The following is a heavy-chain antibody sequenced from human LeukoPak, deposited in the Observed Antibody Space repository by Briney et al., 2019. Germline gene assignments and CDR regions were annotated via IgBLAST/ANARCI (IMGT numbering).Heavy chain of an antibody. V-gene: IGHV4-59*01. CDR1: GGSISSYY. J-gene: IGHJ6*02. Sequence: SETLSLTWTVSGGSISSYYWSWIRQPPGKGLEWIGYIYYSGSTNYNPSLKSRVTISVDTSKNQFSLKLSSVTAADTAVYYCARRPGWYYGMDVWGQGTTVTVSS. CDR2: IYYSGST. CDR3: ARRPGWYYGMDV.